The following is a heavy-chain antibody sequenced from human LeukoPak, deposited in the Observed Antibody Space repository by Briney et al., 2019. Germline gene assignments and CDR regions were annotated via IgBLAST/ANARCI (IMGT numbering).Heavy chain of an antibody. V-gene: IGHV4-59*01. Sequence: PSETLSLARTVSGGSISSYYWSWIRQPPGKGLEWIGYIYYSGSTNYNPSLKSRVTISVDTSKNQFSLKLSSVTAADTAVYYCARVGRIYDILTGYHYYFDCWGQGTLVTVSS. D-gene: IGHD3-9*01. CDR2: IYYSGST. J-gene: IGHJ4*02. CDR1: GGSISSYY. CDR3: ARVGRIYDILTGYHYYFDC.